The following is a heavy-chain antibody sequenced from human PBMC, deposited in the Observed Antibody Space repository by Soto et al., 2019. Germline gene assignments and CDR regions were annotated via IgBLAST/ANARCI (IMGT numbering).Heavy chain of an antibody. D-gene: IGHD3-22*01. Sequence: GVSLSPSSAASGFTFRSYRMSWVRQAPGKGLEWVSSIIISSSSIYYADSLKGRFTISRDNAKNSLYLHMNSLTAEDTAVYYCARGYDTSGYWTAFDSWGQGALVTVSS. CDR2: IIISSSSI. CDR1: GFTFRSYR. CDR3: ARGYDTSGYWTAFDS. J-gene: IGHJ4*02. V-gene: IGHV3-21*01.